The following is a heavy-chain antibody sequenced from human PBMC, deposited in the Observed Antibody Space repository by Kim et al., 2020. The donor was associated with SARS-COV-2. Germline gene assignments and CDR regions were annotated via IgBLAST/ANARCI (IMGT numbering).Heavy chain of an antibody. V-gene: IGHV4-39*07. CDR2: IYYSGST. J-gene: IGHJ5*02. D-gene: IGHD3-22*01. Sequence: SETLSLTCTVSGGSISSSSYYWGWIRQPPGKGLEWIGSIYYSGSTYYNPSLKSRVTISVDTSKNQFSLKLSSVTAADTAVYYCARAEGGITMIVVVTWGQGTLVTVSS. CDR1: GGSISSSSYY. CDR3: ARAEGGITMIVVVT.